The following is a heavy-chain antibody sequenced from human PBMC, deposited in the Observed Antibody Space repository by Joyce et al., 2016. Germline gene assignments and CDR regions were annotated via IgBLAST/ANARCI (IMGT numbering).Heavy chain of an antibody. J-gene: IGHJ1*01. Sequence: QVQLQEWGAGLLKPSETLSLTCAVYGGSLSGYYWSWIRQAPGMGREWIGEVNNRGRTNHNPSLKSRATTSMDTSKNQFSLRLTTVTAADTAVYFCARARRGIILARGEMGEYLQHWGRGTVVIVSS. CDR3: ARARRGIILARGEMGEYLQH. CDR2: VNNRGRT. V-gene: IGHV4-34*04. CDR1: GGSLSGYY. D-gene: IGHD3-10*01.